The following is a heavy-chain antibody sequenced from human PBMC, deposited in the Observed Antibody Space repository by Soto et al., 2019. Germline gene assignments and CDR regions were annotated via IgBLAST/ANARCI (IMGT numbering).Heavy chain of an antibody. J-gene: IGHJ6*02. CDR3: ARSDYYYYGMDV. Sequence: PSETLSLTCTVSGGSISGYYWSWIRQPPGGGLEWIGYIYYSGTSNYNPSLKSRVTISEDTSKNQFSLKLSSVTAADTAVYYCARSDYYYYGMDVWGQGTTVTVSS. CDR1: GGSISGYY. CDR2: IYYSGTS. V-gene: IGHV4-59*01.